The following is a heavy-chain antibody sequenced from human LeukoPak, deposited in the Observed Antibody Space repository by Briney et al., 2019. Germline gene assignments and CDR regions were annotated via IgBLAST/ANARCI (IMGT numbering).Heavy chain of an antibody. Sequence: GGSLRLSCAASGFIFDDYIMYWLRQVPGKGLEWVSLINWEGSFIRYAESVKGRFTISRDNSKNSLYLEMKSLGNEDTALYFCAKDGSMGVGINWFDPWGQGTPVTPSS. D-gene: IGHD1-26*01. J-gene: IGHJ5*02. V-gene: IGHV3-43*01. CDR2: INWEGSFI. CDR3: AKDGSMGVGINWFDP. CDR1: GFIFDDYI.